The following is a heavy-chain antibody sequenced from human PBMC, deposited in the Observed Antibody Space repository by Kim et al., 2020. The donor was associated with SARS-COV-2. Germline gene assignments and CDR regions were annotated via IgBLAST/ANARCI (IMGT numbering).Heavy chain of an antibody. J-gene: IGHJ4*02. V-gene: IGHV3-23*01. Sequence: GSTYYASSVKGWFTICRDNSKNPLYLQMNSLRAEDTAVYYCAKPGIASFDYWGQGTLVTVSS. CDR3: AKPGIASFDY. CDR2: GST. D-gene: IGHD2-15*01.